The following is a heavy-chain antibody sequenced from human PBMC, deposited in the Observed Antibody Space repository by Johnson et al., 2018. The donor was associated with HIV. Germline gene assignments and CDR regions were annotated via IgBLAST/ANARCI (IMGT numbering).Heavy chain of an antibody. CDR3: ARARAIVVNP. CDR2: ISNDGSNK. Sequence: QVQLVESGGGVVQPGRSLRLSCAASGFTFSSYAMHWVRQAPGKGLEWVAVISNDGSNKYYADSVKGRLTISRDNSKNTLYLQMSSLRTEDTAVYYCARARAIVVNPWGQGTMVTVSS. J-gene: IGHJ3*01. V-gene: IGHV3-30*04. CDR1: GFTFSSYA. D-gene: IGHD3-22*01.